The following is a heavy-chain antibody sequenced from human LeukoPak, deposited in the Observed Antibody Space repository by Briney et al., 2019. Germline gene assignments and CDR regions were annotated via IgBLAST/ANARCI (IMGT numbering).Heavy chain of an antibody. CDR2: ISSSSSTI. D-gene: IGHD3/OR15-3a*01. CDR3: AKDPSTLKLTDDF. V-gene: IGHV3-48*01. Sequence: GGSLRLSCAASGFTFSSYSMNWVRQAPGKGLEWVSYISSSSSTIYYADPVKGRFTISRDNAKNSLYLQMDSLRAEDTAIYYCAKDPSTLKLTDDFWGQGTLVTVSS. CDR1: GFTFSSYS. J-gene: IGHJ4*02.